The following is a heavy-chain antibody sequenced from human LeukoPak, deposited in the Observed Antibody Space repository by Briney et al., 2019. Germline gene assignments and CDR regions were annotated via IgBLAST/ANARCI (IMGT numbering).Heavy chain of an antibody. CDR2: IYYSGST. J-gene: IGHJ3*02. Sequence: SETLSLTCTVSGGSISSYYWNWIRQPPGKGLEWIGYIYYSGSTKYNPPLKSRVTISVDTSKNQFSLKLSSVTAADTAVYYCARDGLPGAMSLDIWGQGTMVTVSS. CDR3: ARDGLPGAMSLDI. D-gene: IGHD2-2*01. CDR1: GGSISSYY. V-gene: IGHV4-59*01.